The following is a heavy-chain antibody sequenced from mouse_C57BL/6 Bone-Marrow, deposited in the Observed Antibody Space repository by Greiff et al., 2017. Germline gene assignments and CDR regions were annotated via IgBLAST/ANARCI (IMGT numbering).Heavy chain of an antibody. CDR2: ISSGGDYI. D-gene: IGHD1-1*01. CDR1: GFTFSSYA. J-gene: IGHJ3*01. Sequence: EVKLVESGEGLVKPGGSLKLSCAASGFTFSSYAMSWVRQTPEKRLEWVAYISSGGDYIYYADTVKGRFTISRDNARNTLYLQMSSLKSEDTAMYYCTRDQNYGSGFAYWGQGTLVTVSA. CDR3: TRDQNYGSGFAY. V-gene: IGHV5-9-1*02.